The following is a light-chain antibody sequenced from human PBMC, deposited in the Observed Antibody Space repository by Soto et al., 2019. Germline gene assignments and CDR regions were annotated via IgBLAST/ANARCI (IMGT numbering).Light chain of an antibody. J-gene: IGLJ1*01. CDR2: EVV. CDR3: KSYAARNNYV. V-gene: IGLV2-8*01. CDR1: KNDIGVYDF. Sequence: QSALTQPPSASGSPGQSVTISCTGTKNDIGVYDFVSWYQHHPGKAPRLIIYEVVQRPSGVPDRFSGSKSGNTASLTVSGLQAPDEADYFCKSYAARNNYVFGSGTKV.